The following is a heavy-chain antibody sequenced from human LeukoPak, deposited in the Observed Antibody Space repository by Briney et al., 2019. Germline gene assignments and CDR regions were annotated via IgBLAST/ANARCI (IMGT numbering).Heavy chain of an antibody. CDR2: VDYSGIN. Sequence: SETLSFTCTVSGVSINTTIFDWDWIRQPPGKGLEWIGTVDYSGINYSSQSLKTRVTLSVDTSKNQFLLNLSSVNAADTAVSYCARISRWGPYWGQRTL. CDR3: ARISRWGPY. CDR1: GVSINTTIFD. J-gene: IGHJ4*02. D-gene: IGHD3-16*01. V-gene: IGHV4-39*06.